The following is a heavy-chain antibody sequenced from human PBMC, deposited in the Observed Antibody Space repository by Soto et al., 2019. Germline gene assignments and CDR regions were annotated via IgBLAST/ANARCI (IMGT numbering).Heavy chain of an antibody. CDR3: ARQWLAAENFDS. J-gene: IGHJ4*02. V-gene: IGHV4-39*01. CDR1: GGSISSSNYY. CDR2: IHYRGNT. D-gene: IGHD6-19*01. Sequence: QLQLQESGPGLLKPSETLSLTCTVSGGSISSSNYYWGWIRQPPGKGLEWIGSIHYRGNTYYNPSLKSRVTISIDTSKTQFYLDLSSVTAADTAVYYCARQWLAAENFDSWGQGTLVTVSS.